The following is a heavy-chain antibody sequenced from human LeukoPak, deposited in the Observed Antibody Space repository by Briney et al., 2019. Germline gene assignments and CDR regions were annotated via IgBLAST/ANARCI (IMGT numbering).Heavy chain of an antibody. CDR3: TVYYYDGSGYYYGDS. V-gene: IGHV3-15*01. CDR1: GFTFSNSW. CDR2: IKSKTAGGTA. D-gene: IGHD3-22*01. Sequence: GGSLRLSCAASGFTFSNSWMSWVRQAPGKGLEWVGRIKSKTAGGTADYAAPVEGRFTISRDDSKNTVYLQMNSLKIEDTAVYYCTVYYYDGSGYYYGDSWGQGTLVTVSS. J-gene: IGHJ4*02.